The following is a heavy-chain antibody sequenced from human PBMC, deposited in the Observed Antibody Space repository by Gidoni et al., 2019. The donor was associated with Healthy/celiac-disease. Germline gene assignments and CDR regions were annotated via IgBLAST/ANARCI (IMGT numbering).Heavy chain of an antibody. D-gene: IGHD1-7*01. CDR1: GFTFSSYP. Sequence: EVQLVESGGGLVQPGGSLRLSCAASGFTFSSYPMHWVRQAPGKGLEYVSAISSNGGSTYYANSVKGRFTISRDNSKNTLYLQMGSLRAEDMAVYYCARARREGNWNYVKYFDYWGQGTLVTVSS. CDR2: ISSNGGST. CDR3: ARARREGNWNYVKYFDY. J-gene: IGHJ4*02. V-gene: IGHV3-64*01.